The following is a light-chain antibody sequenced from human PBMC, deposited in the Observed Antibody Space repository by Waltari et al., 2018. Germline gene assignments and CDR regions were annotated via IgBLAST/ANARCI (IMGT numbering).Light chain of an antibody. CDR1: QSVSSY. V-gene: IGKV3D-11*02. J-gene: IGKJ5*01. Sequence: EIVLTQSPATLSLSPGERVTLSCRASQSVSSYLAWYQQKPGQAPRLLIYDASNRATGIPARFSGSGPGTDFTLTISSLEPEDFAVYYCQQRSFGQGTRLEIK. CDR3: QQRS. CDR2: DAS.